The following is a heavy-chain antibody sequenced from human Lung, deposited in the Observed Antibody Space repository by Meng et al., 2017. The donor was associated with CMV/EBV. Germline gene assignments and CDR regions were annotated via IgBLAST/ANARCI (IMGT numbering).Heavy chain of an antibody. CDR1: GFTFSTYS. Sequence: ESLKISCAASGFTFSTYSMNWVRQAPGKGLEWVSSISSSGTYIYYIDSVKGRFTISRDNAQNSLYLQMNSLRAEDTAVYYCARDVSPRSSAYFGIYYFYALHVWGQGTXVTVSS. J-gene: IGHJ6*02. CDR2: ISSSGTYI. CDR3: ARDVSPRSSAYFGIYYFYALHV. V-gene: IGHV3-21*01. D-gene: IGHD2/OR15-2a*01.